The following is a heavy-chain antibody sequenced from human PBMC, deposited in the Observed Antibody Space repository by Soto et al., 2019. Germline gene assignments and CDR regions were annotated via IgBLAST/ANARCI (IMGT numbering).Heavy chain of an antibody. CDR3: TRQRYCAGGSCYLFDY. J-gene: IGHJ4*02. V-gene: IGHV3-73*01. CDR1: GFTFSGSA. CDR2: IRGETNSYAT. Sequence: EVQLVESGGGLVQPGGSLKLSCAASGFTFSGSAMHWVRQASGKGLEWVGRIRGETNSYATSYAASVKGRFTISRDDSKNTAYLQMNSLKTEDTAVYYCTRQRYCAGGSCYLFDYWGQGTLVTVSS. D-gene: IGHD2-15*01.